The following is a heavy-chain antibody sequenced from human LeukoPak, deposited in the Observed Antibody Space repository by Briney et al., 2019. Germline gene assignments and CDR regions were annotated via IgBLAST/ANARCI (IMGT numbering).Heavy chain of an antibody. Sequence: SETLSLTCTVSGGSISSYYWSWIRQPPGKGLEWIGYIYYSGSTNYNPSLKSRVTISVDTSKNQFSLKLSSVTAADTAVYYCARAAAATLHWFDPWGQGTLVTVSS. D-gene: IGHD6-13*01. CDR3: ARAAAATLHWFDP. V-gene: IGHV4-59*08. CDR2: IYYSGST. CDR1: GGSISSYY. J-gene: IGHJ5*02.